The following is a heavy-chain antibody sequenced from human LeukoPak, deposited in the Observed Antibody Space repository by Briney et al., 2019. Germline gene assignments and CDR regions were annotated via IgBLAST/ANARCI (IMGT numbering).Heavy chain of an antibody. J-gene: IGHJ4*02. Sequence: PGGSLRLSCAATGFTFSSYSMNWVRQAPGKGLEWVSSISSSSSYIYYADSVKGRFTISRDNAENSLYLQMNSLRVEDTAVYYCARAPTVLVGYCSSSSCQADYWGQGTLVTVSS. V-gene: IGHV3-21*01. CDR3: ARAPTVLVGYCSSSSCQADY. CDR1: GFTFSSYS. CDR2: ISSSSSYI. D-gene: IGHD2-2*01.